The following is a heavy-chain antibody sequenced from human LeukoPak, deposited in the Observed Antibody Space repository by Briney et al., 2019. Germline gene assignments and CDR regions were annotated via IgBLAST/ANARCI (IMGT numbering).Heavy chain of an antibody. J-gene: IGHJ3*02. CDR3: ARAGYRGALDI. Sequence: GGSLRLSCSAPGFTFSRYWMHGVGQAPGKGVMWVSDINKGGSGTTYADSVKGRFTISRDNAKNTLYLQMNSLRAEDTAVYYCARAGYRGALDIWGQGTMVTVSS. D-gene: IGHD1-26*01. CDR1: GFTFSRYW. CDR2: INKGGSGT. V-gene: IGHV3-74*01.